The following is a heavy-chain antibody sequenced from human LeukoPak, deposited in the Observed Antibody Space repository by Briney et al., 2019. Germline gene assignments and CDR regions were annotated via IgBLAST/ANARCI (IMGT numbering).Heavy chain of an antibody. V-gene: IGHV4-31*02. Sequence: SQTLSLTCNVSGASISSGGYYWSWIRQHPGKGLEWIGYIYNSGTTYYNPSLKSRATISLDTSKNQFSLKLSSVTAADTAVYYCARDNGITDWYFDLWGRGTLVTVSS. J-gene: IGHJ2*01. CDR2: IYNSGTT. CDR1: GASISSGGYY. D-gene: IGHD1-20*01. CDR3: ARDNGITDWYFDL.